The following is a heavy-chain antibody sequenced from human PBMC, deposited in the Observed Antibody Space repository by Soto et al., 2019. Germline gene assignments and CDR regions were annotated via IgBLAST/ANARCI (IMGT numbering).Heavy chain of an antibody. CDR3: ARDRSQGIAVAGTGFDY. Sequence: GGPLRLSCAASGFTFSDYYMSWIRQAPGKGLEWISYISSSSYTNYADSVKGRFTISRDNAKNSLYLQMNSLRAEDTAVYYCARDRSQGIAVAGTGFDYWGQGTLVTVSS. D-gene: IGHD6-19*01. CDR1: GFTFSDYY. J-gene: IGHJ4*02. CDR2: ISSSSYT. V-gene: IGHV3-11*06.